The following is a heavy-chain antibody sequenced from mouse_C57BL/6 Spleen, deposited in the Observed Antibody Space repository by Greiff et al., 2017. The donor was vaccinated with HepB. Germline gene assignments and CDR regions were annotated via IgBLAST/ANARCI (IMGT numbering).Heavy chain of an antibody. CDR3: ARDSAQAFDY. J-gene: IGHJ2*01. CDR1: GYTFTSYW. Sequence: QVQLKQPGAELVRPGTSVKLSCKASGYTFTSYWMHWVKQRPGQGLEWIGVIDPSDSYTNYNQKFKGKATLTVDTSSSTAYMQLSSLTSEDSAVYYCARDSAQAFDYWGQGTTLTVSS. V-gene: IGHV1-59*01. D-gene: IGHD3-2*02. CDR2: IDPSDSYT.